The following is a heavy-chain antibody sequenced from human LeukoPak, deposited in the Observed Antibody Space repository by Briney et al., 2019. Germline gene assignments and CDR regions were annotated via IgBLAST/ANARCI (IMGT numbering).Heavy chain of an antibody. Sequence: PGGSLRLSCATSGFTFSTYAMSWVRQAPGKGLEWVSTISGSGGSTDYADSVKGRFTISRDNSKNTLYLQMNSLRAEDTAVYYCAKDRMTRVTNRRYNRFDPWGQGTLVTVSS. V-gene: IGHV3-23*01. CDR3: AKDRMTRVTNRRYNRFDP. J-gene: IGHJ5*02. CDR1: GFTFSTYA. CDR2: ISGSGGST. D-gene: IGHD4-17*01.